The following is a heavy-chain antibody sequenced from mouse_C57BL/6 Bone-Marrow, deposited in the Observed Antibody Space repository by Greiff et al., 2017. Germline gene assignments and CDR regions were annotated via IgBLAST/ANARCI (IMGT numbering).Heavy chain of an antibody. Sequence: EVQLQQSGPELVKPGASVKISCKASGYSFTGYYMNWVKQSPEKSLEWIGEINPSTGGTTYNQKFKAKATLTVDKSSSTAYMQLKSLTSEDSAVYYCARCAYGYFDYWGQGTTLTVSS. CDR1: GYSFTGYY. CDR3: ARCAYGYFDY. D-gene: IGHD6-5*01. CDR2: INPSTGGT. J-gene: IGHJ2*01. V-gene: IGHV1-42*01.